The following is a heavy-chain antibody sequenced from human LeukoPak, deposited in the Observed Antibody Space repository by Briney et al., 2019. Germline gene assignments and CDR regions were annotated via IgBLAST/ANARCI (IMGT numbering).Heavy chain of an antibody. CDR2: IKQDGGET. V-gene: IGHV3-7*01. CDR3: AREDHSNYNY. J-gene: IGHJ4*02. D-gene: IGHD4-11*01. CDR1: GFTFSSYW. Sequence: GGSLRLSCAVSGFTFSSYWMSWVRQAPGKGLEWVANIKQDGGETFYVDSVKGRFTISRDNAKNSLYLQMNSLRAEDTAVYYCAREDHSNYNYWGQGTLVTVSS.